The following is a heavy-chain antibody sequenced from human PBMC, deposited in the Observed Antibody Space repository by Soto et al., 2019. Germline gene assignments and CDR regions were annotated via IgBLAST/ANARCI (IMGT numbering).Heavy chain of an antibody. CDR2: INTYNGNT. Sequence: QVQLVQSGAEVKKPGASVKVSCKASGYTFTNYGISWVRQAPGQGLEWMGWINTYNGNTNYAQRLQDRVTVTTDTSRSTAYMELRSLTSDATAVYYCARDRGFEEPHNRFAPWGQGTLVTVSS. CDR3: ARDRGFEEPHNRFAP. J-gene: IGHJ5*02. CDR1: GYTFTNYG. D-gene: IGHD3-10*01. V-gene: IGHV1-18*01.